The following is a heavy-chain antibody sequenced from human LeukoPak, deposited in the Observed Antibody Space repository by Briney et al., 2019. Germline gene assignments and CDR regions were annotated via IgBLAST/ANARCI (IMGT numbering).Heavy chain of an antibody. Sequence: PGGSLRLSCAASGFTFSSYAMSWVRQAPGKGLEWVSAISGSGGSTYYADSVKGRFTISRDNSKNTLYLQMNSLKTEDTAVYYCTRYNVGFESWGQGTLVTVSS. D-gene: IGHD1-1*01. CDR1: GFTFSSYA. CDR3: TRYNVGFES. J-gene: IGHJ4*02. V-gene: IGHV3-23*01. CDR2: ISGSGGST.